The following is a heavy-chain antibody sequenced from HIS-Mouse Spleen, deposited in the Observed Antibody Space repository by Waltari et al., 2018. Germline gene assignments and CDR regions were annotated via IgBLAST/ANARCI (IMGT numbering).Heavy chain of an antibody. Sequence: QLQLQESGPGLVKPSETLSLTCTVSGGSISSSSYYWGWIRQPPGKGLGWIGSIKYIGRTYDNPSLKSRVTRSVDTSKNQCSLKLSSVTAADTAVYYCAREIPYSSSWYDWYFDLWGRGTLVTVSS. CDR2: IKYIGRT. CDR1: GGSISSSSYY. CDR3: AREIPYSSSWYDWYFDL. J-gene: IGHJ2*01. V-gene: IGHV4-39*07. D-gene: IGHD6-13*01.